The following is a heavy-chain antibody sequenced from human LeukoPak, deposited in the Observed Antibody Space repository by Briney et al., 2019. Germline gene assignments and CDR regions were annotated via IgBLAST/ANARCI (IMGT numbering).Heavy chain of an antibody. V-gene: IGHV3-64*01. CDR2: ISSNGGRT. Sequence: GGSLRLSCAASGFTFRSYGMHWVRQAPGKGLEYVSAISSNGGRTYYANSVKGRFTISGDNSRNTLYLQMGSLRAEDMAVYYCATYYYDSGGFHFHHWGQGTLVTVPS. D-gene: IGHD3-22*01. CDR3: ATYYYDSGGFHFHH. J-gene: IGHJ1*01. CDR1: GFTFRSYG.